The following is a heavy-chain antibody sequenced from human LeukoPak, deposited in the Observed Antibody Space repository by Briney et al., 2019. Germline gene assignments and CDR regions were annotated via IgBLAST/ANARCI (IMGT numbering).Heavy chain of an antibody. J-gene: IGHJ4*02. V-gene: IGHV4-59*08. CDR3: AAGVSSGWYPFDY. Sequence: PSETLSLTCLVSGEPISSYYWSWIRQAPGRGPEYIGNVYYNGNTNYNPSLKSRVAISVDASKNQFSLNLSSVTAADTAVYYCAAGVSSGWYPFDYWGLGTLVTVSS. CDR1: GEPISSYY. CDR2: VYYNGNT. D-gene: IGHD6-19*01.